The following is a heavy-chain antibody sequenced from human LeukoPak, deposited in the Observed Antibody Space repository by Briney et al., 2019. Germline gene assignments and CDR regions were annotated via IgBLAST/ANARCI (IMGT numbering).Heavy chain of an antibody. D-gene: IGHD3-10*01. CDR1: GGTFSSYA. Sequence: SVKVSCKASGGTFSSYAISWVRQAPGQGLEWMGGIIPIFGTANYAQKFQGRVTITADESTSTAYMELSSLRSEHTAVYYCARYSGMTMVRGVIKGMDVWGQGTTVTVSS. CDR3: ARYSGMTMVRGVIKGMDV. CDR2: IIPIFGTA. V-gene: IGHV1-69*01. J-gene: IGHJ6*02.